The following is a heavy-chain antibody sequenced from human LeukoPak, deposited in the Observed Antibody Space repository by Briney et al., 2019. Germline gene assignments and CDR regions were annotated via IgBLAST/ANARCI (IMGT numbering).Heavy chain of an antibody. V-gene: IGHV4-4*07. CDR2: IHTSGDT. Sequence: SETLSLTCTVSGGSISSYYWSWIRQPAGKGLEWIGRIHTSGDTNYNPSLKSRVTISADTSRNQFSLKLNSVTAADTAVYYCARVQRLEVVPAAIWFDPWGQGTLVTVSS. CDR1: GGSISSYY. D-gene: IGHD2-2*01. CDR3: ARVQRLEVVPAAIWFDP. J-gene: IGHJ5*02.